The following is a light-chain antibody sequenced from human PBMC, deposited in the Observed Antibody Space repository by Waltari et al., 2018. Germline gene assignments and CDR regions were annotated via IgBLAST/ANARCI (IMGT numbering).Light chain of an antibody. V-gene: IGKV1-8*01. CDR3: QQYYSYPIT. CDR1: QGISSY. Sequence: IRMTLSLSQFSASTGDRVTISCRASQGISSYLAWYQQKPGKAPKLLIYAASTLQSGVPSRFSGSGSGTDFTLTISCLQSEDFATYYCQQYYSYPITFGQGTRLEIK. J-gene: IGKJ5*01. CDR2: AAS.